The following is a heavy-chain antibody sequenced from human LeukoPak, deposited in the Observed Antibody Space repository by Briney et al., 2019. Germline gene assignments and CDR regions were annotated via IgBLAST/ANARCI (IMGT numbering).Heavy chain of an antibody. V-gene: IGHV3-30-3*01. CDR3: ARWMEAVAAYNWFDP. J-gene: IGHJ5*02. CDR1: GLTFSSYA. Sequence: PGGSLRLSCAASGLTFSSYAMHWVRQAPGKGLEWVAVISYDGSNKYYADSVKGRFTISRDNSKNTLYLQMNSLRAEDTAVYYCARWMEAVAAYNWFDPWGQGTLVTVSS. D-gene: IGHD6-19*01. CDR2: ISYDGSNK.